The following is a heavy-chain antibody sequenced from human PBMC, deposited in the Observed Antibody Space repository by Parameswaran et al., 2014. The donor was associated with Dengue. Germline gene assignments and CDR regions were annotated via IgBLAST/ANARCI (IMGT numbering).Heavy chain of an antibody. CDR3: ARTSGWYFGYFDY. V-gene: IGHV3-11*01. CDR2: VSNSGSTK. CDR1: GFTFSDYY. D-gene: IGHD6-19*01. J-gene: IGHJ4*02. Sequence: GGSLRLSCAASGFTFSDYYMSWIRQAPGKGLEWVSYVSNSGSTKYYADSVKGRFTISRDNAKNSLYLQMSNLRAEDTAVYYCARTSGWYFGYFDYWGQGTLVTVSS.